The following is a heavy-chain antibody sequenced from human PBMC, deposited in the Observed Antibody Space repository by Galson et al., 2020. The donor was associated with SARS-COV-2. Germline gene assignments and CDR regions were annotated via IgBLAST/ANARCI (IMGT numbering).Heavy chain of an antibody. CDR1: GLTLSSYA. CDR3: ARGWGGSYYYGMDV. D-gene: IGHD1-26*01. CDR2: ISYDGSNK. V-gene: IGHV3-30-3*01. Sequence: GGSLRLSCAASGLTLSSYAMHWVRQAPGKGLEWVAVISYDGSNKYYADSVKGRFTISRDNSKNTLYLQMNSLRAEDTAVYYCARGWGGSYYYGMDVWGQGTTVTVSS. J-gene: IGHJ6*02.